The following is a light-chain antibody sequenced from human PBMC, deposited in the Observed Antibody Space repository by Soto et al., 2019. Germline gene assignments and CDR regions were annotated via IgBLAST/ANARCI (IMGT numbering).Light chain of an antibody. Sequence: QSALTQPASVSGSPGQSITISCTGASSDVGSYNLVSWYQQHPGKAPKLMIFEDNKRPSGVSDRFSGSKSGNTASLTFSGLQAEDEADYYCCSYAGYTTPYVFGTGTKVTVL. CDR3: CSYAGYTTPYV. J-gene: IGLJ1*01. CDR1: SSDVGSYNL. V-gene: IGLV2-23*01. CDR2: EDN.